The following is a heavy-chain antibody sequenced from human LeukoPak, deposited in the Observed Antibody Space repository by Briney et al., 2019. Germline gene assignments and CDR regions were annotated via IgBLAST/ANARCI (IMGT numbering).Heavy chain of an antibody. CDR1: GYSFSSYG. V-gene: IGHV3-48*04. Sequence: GGSLRLSCVASGYSFSSYGVHWVRQAPGKGLEWISGINNYGRGMTYADSVKGRFTISRDNTKNSVYLQMSSLRSEDTAMYHCAVSPRTPVSAWGQGMLVTVSS. CDR3: AVSPRTPVSA. D-gene: IGHD5/OR15-5a*01. J-gene: IGHJ1*01. CDR2: INNYGRGM.